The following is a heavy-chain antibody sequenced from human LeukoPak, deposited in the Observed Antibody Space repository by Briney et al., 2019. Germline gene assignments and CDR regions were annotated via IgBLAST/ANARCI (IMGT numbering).Heavy chain of an antibody. Sequence: GGSLRLSCATSGFTFSSYGMHWVRQAPGQGLEWMGWINPNSGGTNYAQKFQGRVTMTRDTSISTAYMELSRLRSDDTAVYYCARDREDSSGWYPIDYWGQGTLVTVSS. CDR1: GFTFSSYG. J-gene: IGHJ4*02. CDR3: ARDREDSSGWYPIDY. D-gene: IGHD6-19*01. CDR2: INPNSGGT. V-gene: IGHV1-2*02.